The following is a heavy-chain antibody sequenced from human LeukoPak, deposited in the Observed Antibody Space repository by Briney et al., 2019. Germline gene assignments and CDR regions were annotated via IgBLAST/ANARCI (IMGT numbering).Heavy chain of an antibody. V-gene: IGHV3-7*01. CDR3: VREFDC. CDR1: GFSFSRSW. J-gene: IGHJ4*02. CDR2: IKEDGSEK. Sequence: GGSLRLSCAASGFSFSRSWMSWVRQAPGKGLEWVANIKEDGSEKQYVDSVKGRFTISRDNAKNSLYLQMNSLRAVDTAVYFCVREFDCWGQGALVTVSS.